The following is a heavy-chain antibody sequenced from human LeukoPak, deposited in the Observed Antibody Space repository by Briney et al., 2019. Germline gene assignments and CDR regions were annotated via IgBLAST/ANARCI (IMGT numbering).Heavy chain of an antibody. CDR2: ITWDGGST. CDR1: GFTFGEYG. V-gene: IGHV3-43D*03. CDR3: AKDIHIGHGSGWPES. D-gene: IGHD6-19*01. Sequence: GGSLRLSCVGSGFTFGEYGMHWVRQVPGKGLEWVCHITWDGGSTCYAGSVKGRFTIYRDNSKNSLFLQMNSLGPEDTALYYCAKDIHIGHGSGWPESWGQGTLVTVSS. J-gene: IGHJ5*02.